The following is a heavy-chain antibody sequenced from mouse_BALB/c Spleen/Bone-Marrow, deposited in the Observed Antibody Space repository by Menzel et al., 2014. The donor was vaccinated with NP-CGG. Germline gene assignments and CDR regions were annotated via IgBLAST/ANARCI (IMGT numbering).Heavy chain of an antibody. CDR1: GYSFTGYF. V-gene: IGHV1-20*02. J-gene: IGHJ2*01. CDR2: INPYNGDT. CDR3: ARSGYYGSSYFDY. D-gene: IGHD1-1*01. Sequence: VQLKQSGPELVKPGASVKISCKASGYSFTGYFMSWVLQSHGKSLEWIGRINPYNGDTFYNQKFKGKATLTVDKSSSTAHMELRSLASEDSAVYYCARSGYYGSSYFDYWGQGTTLTVSS.